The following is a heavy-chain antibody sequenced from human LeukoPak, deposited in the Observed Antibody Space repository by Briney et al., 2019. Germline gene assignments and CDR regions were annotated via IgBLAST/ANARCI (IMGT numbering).Heavy chain of an antibody. Sequence: ASVKVSCKASGGTFSSYAISWVRQAPGQGLEWMGWISAYNGNTNYAQKLQGRVTMTTDTSTSTAYMELRSLRSDDTAVYYCAREADWYHDYWGQGTLVTVSS. V-gene: IGHV1-18*01. CDR3: AREADWYHDY. J-gene: IGHJ4*02. D-gene: IGHD2-21*01. CDR1: GGTFSSYA. CDR2: ISAYNGNT.